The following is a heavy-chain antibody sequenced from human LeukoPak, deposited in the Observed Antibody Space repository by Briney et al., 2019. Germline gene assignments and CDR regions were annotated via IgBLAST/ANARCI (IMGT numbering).Heavy chain of an antibody. CDR1: GGTFSSYA. CDR3: ARDIAAAGTGGAFDI. J-gene: IGHJ3*02. D-gene: IGHD6-13*01. V-gene: IGHV1-69*06. CDR2: IIPIFGTA. Sequence: ASVKVSCKASGGTFSSYAISWVRQAPGQGLEWMGGIIPIFGTANYAQKFQGRVTITADKSTSTAYMELSSLRSEDTAVYYCARDIAAAGTGGAFDIWGQGTMVTVSS.